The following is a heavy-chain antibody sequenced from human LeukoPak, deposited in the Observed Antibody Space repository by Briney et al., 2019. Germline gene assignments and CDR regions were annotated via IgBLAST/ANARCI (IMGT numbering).Heavy chain of an antibody. CDR3: ARVGPPYGDQPFDY. CDR1: GFSLSDNY. J-gene: IGHJ4*02. V-gene: IGHV3-53*01. Sequence: PGGSLRLSCAVSGFSLSDNYMSWVRQAPGKGLEWVSIIYTLDDTFYADSVKGRFTISRDYSKNTLSLQMSSLRVEDTAIYYRARVGPPYGDQPFDYWGQGALVTVSS. D-gene: IGHD4-17*01. CDR2: IYTLDDT.